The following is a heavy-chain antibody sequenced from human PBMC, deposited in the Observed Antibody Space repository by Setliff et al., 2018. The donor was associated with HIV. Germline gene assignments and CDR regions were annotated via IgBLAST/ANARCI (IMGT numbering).Heavy chain of an antibody. CDR3: TVYNTGSSKDHY. CDR2: NNHGGST. CDR1: GGSFTTYY. J-gene: IGHJ4*02. D-gene: IGHD2-8*02. V-gene: IGHV4-34*01. Sequence: SETLSLTCAVYGGSFTTYYWSWIRQTPGKGLEWIGENNHGGSTNYNPSLKSRVTISVDTSKNQFSLKLNSVTAADTAVYYCTVYNTGSSKDHYWGQGTQVTVSS.